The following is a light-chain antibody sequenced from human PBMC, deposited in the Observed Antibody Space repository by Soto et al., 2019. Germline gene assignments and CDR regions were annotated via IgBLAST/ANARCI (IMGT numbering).Light chain of an antibody. CDR2: GES. J-gene: IGKJ4*01. CDR1: QSVLTN. CDR3: QQYNNWLAT. Sequence: DIVMTQSLATPPLAPGRRVTLCCRASQSVLTNLAWYQQKHGQAPRLLIYGESTRATGVPARFSGSGSGTEFNLSISSLQYEDFAVYYCQQYNNWLATFGGGTKVDIK. V-gene: IGKV3-15*01.